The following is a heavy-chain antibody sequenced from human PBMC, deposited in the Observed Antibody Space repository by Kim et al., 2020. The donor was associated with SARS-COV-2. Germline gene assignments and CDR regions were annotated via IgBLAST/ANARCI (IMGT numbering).Heavy chain of an antibody. CDR3: AMGTQVLS. CDR1: GFTFSNFF. J-gene: IGHJ4*01. V-gene: IGHV3-23*01. CDR2: ISSNGGTT. Sequence: GGSLRLSCAASGFTFSNFFMNWIRQAPGKGLEWLSYISSNGGTTHYAVSVKGRFTISRDNSKNTLFLQMNSLSADDTAIYYCAMGTQVLSGGLVTLVTV. D-gene: IGHD1-1*01.